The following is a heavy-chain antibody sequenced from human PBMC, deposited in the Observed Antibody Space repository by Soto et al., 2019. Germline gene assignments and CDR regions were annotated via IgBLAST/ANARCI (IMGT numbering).Heavy chain of an antibody. J-gene: IGHJ5*02. CDR1: GVSMSPYY. V-gene: IGHV4-59*08. CDR3: ARHFFGSPFDP. D-gene: IGHD3-10*01. CDR2: VFYSGDT. Sequence: SETLSLTCTVSGVSMSPYYWSWIRQSPERGLEWIGYVFYSGDTNYNPSLQSRVTISVDTSMNHFSLKLTSVTAADTAVYYCARHFFGSPFDPWGPGILVTVSS.